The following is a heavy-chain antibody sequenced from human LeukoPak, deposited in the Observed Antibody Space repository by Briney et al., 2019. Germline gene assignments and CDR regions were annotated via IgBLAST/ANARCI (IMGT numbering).Heavy chain of an antibody. D-gene: IGHD4-17*01. CDR2: ISAYNGNT. J-gene: IGHJ6*02. Sequence: GASVKVSCKASGYTFTSYGISWVRQAPGQGLEWMGWISAYNGNTNYAQKLQGRVTITADESTSTAYMELSSLRSEDTAVYYCARPRGDYIAYYYYGMDVWGQGTTVTVSS. CDR3: ARPRGDYIAYYYYGMDV. CDR1: GYTFTSYG. V-gene: IGHV1-18*01.